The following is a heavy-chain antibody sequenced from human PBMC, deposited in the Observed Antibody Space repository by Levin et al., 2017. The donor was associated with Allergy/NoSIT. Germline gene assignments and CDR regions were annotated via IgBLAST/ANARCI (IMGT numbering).Heavy chain of an antibody. CDR2: ISSDGGEK. Sequence: GGSLRLSCAASGFTFSGYELHWVRQAPGQGLEWVALISSDGGEKYYADSVKGRFTIFRENSKKTVYLQMNSLGPEDTAVYYCAKEGAFYFDYWGQGTPVTVSS. J-gene: IGHJ4*02. CDR1: GFTFSGYE. V-gene: IGHV3-30*18. CDR3: AKEGAFYFDY. D-gene: IGHD3-16*01.